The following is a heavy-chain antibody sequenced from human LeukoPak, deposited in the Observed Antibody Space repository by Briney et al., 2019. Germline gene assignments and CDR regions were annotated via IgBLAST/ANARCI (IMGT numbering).Heavy chain of an antibody. CDR3: AREEQWLRAFDY. D-gene: IGHD5-12*01. J-gene: IGHJ4*02. V-gene: IGHV4-59*11. CDR1: GGSISSHY. CDR2: IYYSGST. Sequence: SETLSLTCTVSGGSISSHYWSWIRQPPGKGLEWIGYIYYSGSTNYNPSLKSRVTISVDTSKNQFSLKLSSVTAADTAVYYCAREEQWLRAFDYWGQGTLVTVSS.